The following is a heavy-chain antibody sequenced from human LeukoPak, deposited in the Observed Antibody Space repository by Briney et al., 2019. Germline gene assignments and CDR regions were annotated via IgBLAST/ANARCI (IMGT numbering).Heavy chain of an antibody. CDR3: VIGVGWQPDY. CDR1: GDSVTGYY. CDR2: IYKIGTT. J-gene: IGHJ4*02. V-gene: IGHV4-59*02. Sequence: SETLSLTCTVFGDSVTGYYLNSVRQPPGKGLEWIGHIYKIGTTNYNPSLKSRLTISADTSKNQFSLKLRSVTAADTAVYYCVIGVGWQPDYWGQGALVTVSS. D-gene: IGHD2-15*01.